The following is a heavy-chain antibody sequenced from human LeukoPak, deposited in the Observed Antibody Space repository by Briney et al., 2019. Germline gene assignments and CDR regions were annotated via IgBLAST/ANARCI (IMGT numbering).Heavy chain of an antibody. CDR2: ISSSGSTI. D-gene: IGHD6-13*01. V-gene: IGHV3-48*03. J-gene: IGHJ4*02. CDR1: GFTFSSYE. Sequence: GGSLRLSCAASGFTFSSYEMNWVRQAPGKGLEWVSYISSSGSTIYYADSVKGRFTISRDNSKNTLYLQMNSLRAEDTAVYYCARDRTRPAAGIDYWGQGTLVTVSS. CDR3: ARDRTRPAAGIDY.